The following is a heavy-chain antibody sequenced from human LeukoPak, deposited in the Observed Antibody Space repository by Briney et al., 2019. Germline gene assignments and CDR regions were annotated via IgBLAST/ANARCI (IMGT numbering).Heavy chain of an antibody. Sequence: SETLALTCTVSGGSISSYYWSWIRQPPGKGLEWIGYIYYSGSTNYNPSLKSRVTISVDTSKNQFSLKLTSVTAADTAVYYCARGVPEYYDFWSGYFYYFDYWGQGTLVSVSS. D-gene: IGHD3-3*01. J-gene: IGHJ4*02. V-gene: IGHV4-59*01. CDR1: GGSISSYY. CDR2: IYYSGST. CDR3: ARGVPEYYDFWSGYFYYFDY.